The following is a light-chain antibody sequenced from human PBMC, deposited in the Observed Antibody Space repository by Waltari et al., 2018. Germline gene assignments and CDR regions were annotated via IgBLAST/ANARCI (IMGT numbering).Light chain of an antibody. CDR1: RTISSN. V-gene: IGKV3-15*01. Sequence: ETVMPQPPATLSASPGERATLSCRTSRTISSNLAWYQQKPAQAPRLLIYGAAIRATGVPASFSGSGSGRKDTLTIHSMQSEDVAVYYCQQYSNWPPWTFGQGTKVEIK. CDR2: GAA. CDR3: QQYSNWPPWT. J-gene: IGKJ1*01.